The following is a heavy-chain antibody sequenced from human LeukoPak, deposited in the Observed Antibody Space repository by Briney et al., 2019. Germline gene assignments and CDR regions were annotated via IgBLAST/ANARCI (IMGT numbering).Heavy chain of an antibody. Sequence: PGGSLRLSCAAYGFTFSSKGMHWVRQAPGRGLEWVAVISYDGSNTYYADSVKDRFTISRDNSKNTLYLQMNSLRAEDTAVYYCAKVGDTAMVKDGTDVWGQGTTVTVS. V-gene: IGHV3-30*18. D-gene: IGHD5-18*01. J-gene: IGHJ6*02. CDR2: ISYDGSNT. CDR1: GFTFSSKG. CDR3: AKVGDTAMVKDGTDV.